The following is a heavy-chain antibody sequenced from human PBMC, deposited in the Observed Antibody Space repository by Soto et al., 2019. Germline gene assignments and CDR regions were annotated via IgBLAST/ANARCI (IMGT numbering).Heavy chain of an antibody. CDR2: IKSKTDGGTT. V-gene: IGHV3-15*07. J-gene: IGHJ6*02. CDR1: GFTFSNAW. Sequence: GGSLRLSCAASGFTFSNAWMNWVRQAPGKGLEWVGRIKSKTDGGTTDYAAPVKGRFTISRDDSINTLYLQMNSLKTEDTAVYYCTIRDTAMVTYYYYYYGMDVWGQGTTVTVSS. D-gene: IGHD5-18*01. CDR3: TIRDTAMVTYYYYYYGMDV.